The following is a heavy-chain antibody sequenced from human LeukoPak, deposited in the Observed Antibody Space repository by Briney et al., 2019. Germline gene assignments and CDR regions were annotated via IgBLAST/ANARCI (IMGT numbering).Heavy chain of an antibody. CDR3: ARGGYSYGYDDDFEY. D-gene: IGHD5-18*01. V-gene: IGHV4-59*11. CDR1: GGSISSHY. Sequence: PSETLSLTCTVSGGSISSHYWSWIRQPPGKGLEWIGYICNSGSTNYNPSFKSRVTISVDTPKNRSSLKMTSVTAADTAVYYCARGGYSYGYDDDFEYWGQGILVTVS. J-gene: IGHJ4*02. CDR2: ICNSGST.